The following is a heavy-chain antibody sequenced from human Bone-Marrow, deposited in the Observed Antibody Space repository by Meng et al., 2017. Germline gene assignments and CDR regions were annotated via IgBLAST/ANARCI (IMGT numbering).Heavy chain of an antibody. D-gene: IGHD5-18*01. V-gene: IGHV4-34*01. Sequence: QVQRQQWGAGLLKPSETLSLTCAVYGGSFSGYYWSWIRQPPGKGLEWIGEINHSGSTNYNPSLKSRVTISVDTSKNQFSLKLSSVTAADTAVYYCARTRGYSYGYYGYWGQGTLVTVSS. CDR2: INHSGST. J-gene: IGHJ4*02. CDR3: ARTRGYSYGYYGY. CDR1: GGSFSGYY.